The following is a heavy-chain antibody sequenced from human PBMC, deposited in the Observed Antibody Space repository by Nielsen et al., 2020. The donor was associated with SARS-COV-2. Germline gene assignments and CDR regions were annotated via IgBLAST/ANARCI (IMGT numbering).Heavy chain of an antibody. V-gene: IGHV3-23*01. Sequence: GESLKISCVVSGFTISTYAMSWVRQAPGKGLEWVSAISASTYYADSVKGRFTISRDNAENSLSLQMNSLKTEDTAVYYCTRVNPISGSWFDAFDIWGQGTMVTVSS. D-gene: IGHD5-12*01. CDR2: ISAST. CDR1: GFTISTYA. J-gene: IGHJ3*02. CDR3: TRVNPISGSWFDAFDI.